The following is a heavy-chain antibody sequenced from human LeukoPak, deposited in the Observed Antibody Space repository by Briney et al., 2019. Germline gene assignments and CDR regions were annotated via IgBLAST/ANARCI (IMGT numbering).Heavy chain of an antibody. CDR2: ISGSGGST. CDR3: AKAAPLYCSSTSCSALGNYYYYYMDV. V-gene: IGHV3-23*01. J-gene: IGHJ6*03. Sequence: GGSLRLSCAASGFTFSSYAMSWVRQAPGKGLEWVSAISGSGGSTYYADSVKGRFTISRDNSKNTLYLQMNSLRAEDTAVYYCAKAAPLYCSSTSCSALGNYYYYYMDVWGKGTTVTVPS. D-gene: IGHD2-2*01. CDR1: GFTFSSYA.